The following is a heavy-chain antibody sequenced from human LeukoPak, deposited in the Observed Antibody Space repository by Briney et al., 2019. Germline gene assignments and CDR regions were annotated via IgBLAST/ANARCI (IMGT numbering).Heavy chain of an antibody. Sequence: SETLSLTCAVYGGSFSGYYWSWIRQPPGKGLEWIGEINHSGSTNYNPSLKSRVTISVDTSKNQFSLKLSSVTAADTAVYYCARVRAYYYGSGRAPYYYMDVWGKGTTVTVSS. CDR3: ARVRAYYYGSGRAPYYYMDV. V-gene: IGHV4-34*01. D-gene: IGHD3-10*01. CDR1: GGSFSGYY. J-gene: IGHJ6*03. CDR2: INHSGST.